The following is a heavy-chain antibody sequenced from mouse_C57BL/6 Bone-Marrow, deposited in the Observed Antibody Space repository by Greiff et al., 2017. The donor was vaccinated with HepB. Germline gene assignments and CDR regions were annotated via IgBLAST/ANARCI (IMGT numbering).Heavy chain of an antibody. CDR3: VSYYYGSSYVAY. D-gene: IGHD1-1*01. V-gene: IGHV10-1*01. J-gene: IGHJ3*01. CDR2: IRSKSNNYAT. Sequence: GGGLVQPKGSLKLSCAASGFSFNTYAMNWVRQAPGKGLEWVARIRSKSNNYATYYADSVKDRFTISRDDSESMLYLQMNNLKTEDTAMYYCVSYYYGSSYVAYWGQGTLVTVSA. CDR1: GFSFNTYA.